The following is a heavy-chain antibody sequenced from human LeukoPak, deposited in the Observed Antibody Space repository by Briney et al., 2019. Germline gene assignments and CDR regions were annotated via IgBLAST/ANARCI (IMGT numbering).Heavy chain of an antibody. CDR2: ISSSGSTI. V-gene: IGHV3-11*01. D-gene: IGHD6-6*01. J-gene: IGHJ6*02. CDR1: GFTFSDYY. Sequence: PGGSLRLSCAASGFTFSDYYTSWIRQAPGEGLEWVSYISSSGSTIYYTDSVNGRFTISRENAKNSLNLQMNSLRAEDTAMYYCARAQSSIAARLGYYGMDVWGQGTTVTVSS. CDR3: ARAQSSIAARLGYYGMDV.